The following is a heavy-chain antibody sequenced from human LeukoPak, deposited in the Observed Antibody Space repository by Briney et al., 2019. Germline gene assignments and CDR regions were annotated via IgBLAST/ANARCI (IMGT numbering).Heavy chain of an antibody. CDR2: IYYSGST. CDR3: ARHRITMIPAGYFQH. V-gene: IGHV4-39*01. J-gene: IGHJ1*01. CDR1: GGSISSSSYY. D-gene: IGHD3-22*01. Sequence: PSETLSLTCTVSGGSISSSSYYWGWIRQPPGKGLEWIGSIYYSGSTYYNPSLKSRVTISVDTSENQFSLKLSSVTAADTAVYYCARHRITMIPAGYFQHWGQGTLVAVSS.